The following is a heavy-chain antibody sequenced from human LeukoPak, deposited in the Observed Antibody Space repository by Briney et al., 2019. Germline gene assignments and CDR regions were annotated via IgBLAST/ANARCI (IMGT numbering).Heavy chain of an antibody. CDR1: GGTFSSYA. V-gene: IGHV1-69*13. CDR2: IIPIFGTA. J-gene: IGHJ5*02. D-gene: IGHD2-21*01. Sequence: SVKVSCKASGGTFSSYAISWVRQAPGQGLEWMGGIIPIFGTANYAQKFQGRVTITADESTSTAYMELSSLRSEDTAVYYCARVCAYCGRDCYYWFDPWAQGTLVTVSS. CDR3: ARVCAYCGRDCYYWFDP.